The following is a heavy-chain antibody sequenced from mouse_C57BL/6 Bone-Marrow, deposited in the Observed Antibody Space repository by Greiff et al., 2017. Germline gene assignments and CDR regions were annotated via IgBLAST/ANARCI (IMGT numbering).Heavy chain of an antibody. CDR2: IYPGSGST. Sequence: VQLQQPGAELVKPGASVTMSCKASGYTFTSYWITWVKQRPGQGLEWIGDIYPGSGSTNYNEKFKSKATLTVDTSSSTAYMQLSSLTSEDSAVYYCTAITTVVANFDYWGQGTTLTVSS. V-gene: IGHV1-55*01. CDR3: TAITTVVANFDY. J-gene: IGHJ2*01. CDR1: GYTFTSYW. D-gene: IGHD1-1*01.